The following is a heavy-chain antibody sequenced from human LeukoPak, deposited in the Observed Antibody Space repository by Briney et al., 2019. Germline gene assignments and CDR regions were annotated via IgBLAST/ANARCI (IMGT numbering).Heavy chain of an antibody. CDR1: GYTFTSYD. CDR3: ARDGHGTSTWGWFDP. J-gene: IGHJ5*01. CDR2: INPTGGGA. V-gene: IGHV1-46*01. D-gene: IGHD7-27*01. Sequence: ASVKVSCKASGYTFTSYDINWVRQAPGQGLEWMGIINPTGGGASYAQKFQGRVTMTIDTSTSTFYLELSSLTSQDTAVYYCARDGHGTSTWGWFDPWGQGTLVTVSS.